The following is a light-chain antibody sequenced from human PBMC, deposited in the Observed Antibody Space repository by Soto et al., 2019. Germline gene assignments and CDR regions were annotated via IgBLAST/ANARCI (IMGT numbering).Light chain of an antibody. J-gene: IGKJ2*01. CDR2: DAS. V-gene: IGKV1-5*01. Sequence: DIQMTQSPSTLSASVGDRVTITCRASQSISSWLAWYQQKPGKAPKLLIYDASSLESGVPSRFSGSGSETDFTLTISSLQPEDFATYYCQQSYNSHTFGQGTKVDIK. CDR1: QSISSW. CDR3: QQSYNSHT.